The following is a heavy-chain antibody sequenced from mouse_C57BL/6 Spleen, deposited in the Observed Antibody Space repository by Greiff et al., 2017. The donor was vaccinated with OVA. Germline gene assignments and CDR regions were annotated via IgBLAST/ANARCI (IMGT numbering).Heavy chain of an antibody. D-gene: IGHD1-1*01. Sequence: EVQLQQSGPELVKPGASVKISCKASGYSFTGYYMNWVKQSPEKNLEWIGEINPSTGGTTYNQKFKAKATLTVDKSSSTAYMQLKSLTSEDSAVYYCARKDYYGSPDYWGQGTTLTVSS. CDR1: GYSFTGYY. J-gene: IGHJ2*01. V-gene: IGHV1-42*01. CDR3: ARKDYYGSPDY. CDR2: INPSTGGT.